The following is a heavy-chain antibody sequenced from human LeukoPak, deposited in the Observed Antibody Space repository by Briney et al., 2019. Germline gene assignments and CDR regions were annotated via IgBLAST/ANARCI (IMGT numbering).Heavy chain of an antibody. V-gene: IGHV3-30*02. J-gene: IGHJ4*02. CDR3: AREGHYYDSSGFDY. CDR2: IRYDGGNK. D-gene: IGHD3-22*01. CDR1: GFTFSSYG. Sequence: GGSLRLSCAASGFTFSSYGMHWVRQAPGKGLEWVAFIRYDGGNKYYADSVKGRFTISRDNSKNTLYLQMNSLRAEDTAVYYCAREGHYYDSSGFDYWGQGTLVTVSS.